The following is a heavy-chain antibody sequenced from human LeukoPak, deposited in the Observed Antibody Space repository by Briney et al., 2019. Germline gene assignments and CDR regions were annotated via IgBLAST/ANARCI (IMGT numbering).Heavy chain of an antibody. CDR3: ARGLLLNTAMDN. J-gene: IGHJ4*02. D-gene: IGHD5-18*01. Sequence: PGGSLRLSCAASGFAFSDYYMSWIRQAPGKGLEWVSYISSSGTTIYYADSVKGRFTISRDNAKNSPYLQLNSLRAEDTAVYYCARGLLLNTAMDNWGQGTLVTVSS. CDR1: GFAFSDYY. V-gene: IGHV3-11*01. CDR2: ISSSGTTI.